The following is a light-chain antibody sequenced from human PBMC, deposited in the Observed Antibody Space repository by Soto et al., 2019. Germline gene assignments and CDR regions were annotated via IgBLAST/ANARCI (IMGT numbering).Light chain of an antibody. Sequence: EIVMTQSPATLSVSPGERATLSCRASQSVSSNFAWYQQKPGQAPRLLIYGASTRPTGIPARFSGSGSGTDFPLSISSLQSEDFAVYYCQQYNNWPPITFGQGTRLEIK. CDR2: GAS. V-gene: IGKV3-15*01. CDR1: QSVSSN. J-gene: IGKJ5*01. CDR3: QQYNNWPPIT.